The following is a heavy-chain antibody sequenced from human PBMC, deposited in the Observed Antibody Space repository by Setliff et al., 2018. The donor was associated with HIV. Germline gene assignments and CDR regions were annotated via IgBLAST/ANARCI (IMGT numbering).Heavy chain of an antibody. CDR3: ATWTRAETSENFQH. D-gene: IGHD4-17*01. CDR2: IHPRDSDT. V-gene: IGHV5-51*01. CDR1: GYSFTSYL. Sequence: PGESLKISCKGFGYSFTSYLIAWVRQTPGKGLEWMGNIHPRDSDTRYSPSFQGQVTLSVDKSISTAYLQWSSLKASDTAMYYCATWTRAETSENFQHWGQGTLVTVSS. J-gene: IGHJ1*01.